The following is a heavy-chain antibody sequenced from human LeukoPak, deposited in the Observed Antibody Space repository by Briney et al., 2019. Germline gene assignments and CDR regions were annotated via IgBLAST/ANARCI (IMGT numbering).Heavy chain of an antibody. Sequence: GGSLRLSCAASGFTFSSYGMSWVRQAPGKGLEWVSAISGSGGSTYYADSVKGRFTISRDNSKNTLYLQMNSLRAEDTAVYYCAKGYIVLMVYATSFDYWGQGTLVTVSS. V-gene: IGHV3-23*01. CDR1: GFTFSSYG. D-gene: IGHD2-8*01. J-gene: IGHJ4*02. CDR2: ISGSGGST. CDR3: AKGYIVLMVYATSFDY.